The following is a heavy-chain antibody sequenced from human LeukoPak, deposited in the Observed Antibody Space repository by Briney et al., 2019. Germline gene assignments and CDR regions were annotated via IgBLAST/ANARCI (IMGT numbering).Heavy chain of an antibody. D-gene: IGHD2-21*02. CDR3: AKDRGGFVVVTADGLDY. CDR2: FSGSDRST. V-gene: IGHV3-23*01. CDR1: GFSLNNYA. J-gene: IGHJ4*02. Sequence: GGSVKLSCAASGFSLNNYAMNWARQATGKGLEWVSTFSGSDRSTYFADSVKGRFTISRDNSKNRLYLQMNSLRAEDTAVYYCAKDRGGFVVVTADGLDYWGQGTLVTVSS.